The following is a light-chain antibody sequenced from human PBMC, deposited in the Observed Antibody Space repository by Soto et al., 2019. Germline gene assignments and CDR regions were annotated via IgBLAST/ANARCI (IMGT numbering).Light chain of an antibody. CDR3: QSYDSSLSGSV. CDR1: SSNIGAVYD. V-gene: IGLV1-40*01. Sequence: QAVVTQPPSVSGAPGQRVTISCTGSSSNIGAVYDVHWYQHLPGTAPKLLIYGNSNRPSGVPDRFSGSKSGTSASLAITGLQAEDEADNYCQSYDSSLSGSVFGGGTKVTVL. J-gene: IGLJ2*01. CDR2: GNS.